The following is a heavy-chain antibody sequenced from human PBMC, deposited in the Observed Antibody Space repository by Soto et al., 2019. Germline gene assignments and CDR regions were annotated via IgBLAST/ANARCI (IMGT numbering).Heavy chain of an antibody. CDR3: ARVNARAGYYDFWSGHPHNWFDP. CDR1: GGSFSGYY. V-gene: IGHV4-34*01. J-gene: IGHJ5*02. Sequence: PSETLSLTCAVYGGSFSGYYWSWIRQPPGKGLEWIGEINHSGSTNYNPSLKSRVTISVDTSKNQFSLKLSSVTAADTAVYYCARVNARAGYYDFWSGHPHNWFDPWGQGTLVTVSS. CDR2: INHSGST. D-gene: IGHD3-3*01.